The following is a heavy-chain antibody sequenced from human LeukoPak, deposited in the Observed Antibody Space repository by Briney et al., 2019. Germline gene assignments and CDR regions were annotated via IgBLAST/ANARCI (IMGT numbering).Heavy chain of an antibody. V-gene: IGHV3-23*01. J-gene: IGHJ4*02. CDR1: GFTFSSYA. CDR3: AKPYCSSTSCYNHVRLDY. Sequence: TGGSLRLSCAASGFTFSSYAMSWVRQAPGKGLEWVSAISGSGGSTYYADSVKGRFTISRDNSKNTLYLQMNSLRAEDTAVHYCAKPYCSSTSCYNHVRLDYWGQGTLVTVSS. D-gene: IGHD2-2*02. CDR2: ISGSGGST.